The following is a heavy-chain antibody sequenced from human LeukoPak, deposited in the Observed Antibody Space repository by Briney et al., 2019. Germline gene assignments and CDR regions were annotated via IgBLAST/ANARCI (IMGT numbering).Heavy chain of an antibody. CDR3: AKALYGNQFNWFDP. J-gene: IGHJ5*02. Sequence: GGSLRLSCAASGFTFSTYDMSWVRQPPGKGLEWVSAISGSGGSTYYADSVKGRFTISRDNSKNTLYLQMNSLRAEDTAVYYCAKALYGNQFNWFDPWGQGTLVTVSS. D-gene: IGHD4-23*01. CDR2: ISGSGGST. V-gene: IGHV3-23*01. CDR1: GFTFSTYD.